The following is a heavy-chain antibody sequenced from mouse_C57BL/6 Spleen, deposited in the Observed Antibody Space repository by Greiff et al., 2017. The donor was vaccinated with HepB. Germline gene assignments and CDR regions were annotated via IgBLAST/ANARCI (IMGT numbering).Heavy chain of an antibody. V-gene: IGHV3-6*01. CDR2: ISYDGSN. CDR3: ARVGDYYGSSYWYFDV. Sequence: VQLKESGPGLVKPSQSLSLTCSVTGYSITSGYYWNWIRQFPGNKLEWMGYISYDGSNNYNPSLKNRISITRDTSKNQFFLKLNSVTTEDTATYYCARVGDYYGSSYWYFDVWGTGTTVTVSS. D-gene: IGHD1-1*01. J-gene: IGHJ1*03. CDR1: GYSITSGYY.